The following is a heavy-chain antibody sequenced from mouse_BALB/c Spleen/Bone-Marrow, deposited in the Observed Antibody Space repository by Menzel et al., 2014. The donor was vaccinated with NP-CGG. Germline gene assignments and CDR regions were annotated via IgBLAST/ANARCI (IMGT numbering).Heavy chain of an antibody. Sequence: VQLQQSGPGLVAPSHSLSISCTVSGFSLTSYGVHWVRQPPGKGLGWLGVTWAGGSTNYNSDLMSRQSISKDNSKSQVFLKMNSPQTDDTAMYYCASSVYYDYPMFAYWGQGTLLTVSA. V-gene: IGHV2-9*02. CDR1: GFSLTSYG. CDR2: TWAGGST. J-gene: IGHJ3*01. CDR3: ASSVYYDYPMFAY. D-gene: IGHD2-4*01.